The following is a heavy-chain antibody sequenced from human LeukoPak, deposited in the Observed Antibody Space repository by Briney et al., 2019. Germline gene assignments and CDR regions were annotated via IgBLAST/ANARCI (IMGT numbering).Heavy chain of an antibody. J-gene: IGHJ6*02. CDR2: INHSGST. CDR3: ARGKGVVPAPNYYYGMDV. Sequence: SETLSLTCAVYVGSFSGYYWSWIRQPPGKGLEWIGEINHSGSTNYNPSLKSRVTISVDTSKNQFSLKLSSVTAADTAVYYCARGKGVVPAPNYYYGMDVWGQGTTVTVSS. D-gene: IGHD2-2*01. V-gene: IGHV4-34*01. CDR1: VGSFSGYY.